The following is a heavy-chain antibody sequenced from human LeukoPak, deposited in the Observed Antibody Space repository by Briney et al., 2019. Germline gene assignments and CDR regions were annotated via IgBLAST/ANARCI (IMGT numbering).Heavy chain of an antibody. J-gene: IGHJ5*02. V-gene: IGHV4-39*01. CDR2: IYYSGDT. CDR3: ARQEWLVLREDWFDP. Sequence: SETLSLTCTVSGGSISSSSYYWGWIRQPPGKGLEWIGTIYYSGDTYYNPSLKSRVNISVHTSKNQFSLKLRSVTVADTAVYFCARQEWLVLREDWFDPWGQGTLVTVSS. D-gene: IGHD6-19*01. CDR1: GGSISSSSYY.